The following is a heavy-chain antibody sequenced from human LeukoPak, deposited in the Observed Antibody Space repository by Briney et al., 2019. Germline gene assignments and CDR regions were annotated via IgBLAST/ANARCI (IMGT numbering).Heavy chain of an antibody. CDR3: AKVATTPVWAPDY. CDR2: IYSDGNT. J-gene: IGHJ4*02. Sequence: GGFLRLSCAASGLIISREFMSWVRQAPGQRLEWVAIIYSDGNTVYAGSVKGRFTISRDTSKNRLFLHMDSLRVEDTALYYCAKVATTPVWAPDYWGQGTLVTVSS. D-gene: IGHD1-1*01. V-gene: IGHV3-53*01. CDR1: GLIISREF.